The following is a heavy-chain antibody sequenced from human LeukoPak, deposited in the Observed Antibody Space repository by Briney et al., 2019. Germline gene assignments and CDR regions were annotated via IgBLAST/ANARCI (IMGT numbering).Heavy chain of an antibody. CDR1: GYSFCSYW. V-gene: IGHV5-51*01. D-gene: IGHD3-3*01. CDR3: ARQNDFRLDY. J-gene: IGHJ4*02. CDR2: IYPGDSDT. Sequence: GESLKISCKGSGYSFCSYWIGWVRQMPGKGLEWMGIIYPGDSDTRYSPSLQGQVTISVDTSIGTAYLQWSSLKASDTAIYYCARQNDFRLDYWGQGTLVTVSS.